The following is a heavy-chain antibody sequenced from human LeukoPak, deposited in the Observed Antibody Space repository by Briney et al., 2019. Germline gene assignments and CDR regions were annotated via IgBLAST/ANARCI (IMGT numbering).Heavy chain of an antibody. CDR1: GFTFSSHG. J-gene: IGHJ3*02. D-gene: IGHD3-10*01. V-gene: IGHV3-23*01. CDR3: ARDGERLLWGRRKDGFDI. Sequence: GGSLILSCAASGFTFSSHGMNWVRQAPGKGLEWVSGIIPSGHTTYYADSVRGRFTISRDNSRNTLYLQMNSLRAEDTAVYYCARDGERLLWGRRKDGFDIWGQGTMVTVSS. CDR2: IIPSGHTT.